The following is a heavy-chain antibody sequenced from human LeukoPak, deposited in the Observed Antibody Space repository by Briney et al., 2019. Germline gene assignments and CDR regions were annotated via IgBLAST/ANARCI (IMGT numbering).Heavy chain of an antibody. D-gene: IGHD1-7*01. CDR2: ISYDGSNK. CDR1: GFTFSSYA. V-gene: IGHV3-30-3*01. J-gene: IGHJ4*02. CDR3: ARDLTGTRTSGFDY. Sequence: GGSLRLSCAASGFTFSSYAMPWVRQAPGKGLEWVAVISYDGSNKYYADSVKGRFTISRDNSKNTLYLQMNSLRAEDTAVYYCARDLTGTRTSGFDYWGQGTLVTVSS.